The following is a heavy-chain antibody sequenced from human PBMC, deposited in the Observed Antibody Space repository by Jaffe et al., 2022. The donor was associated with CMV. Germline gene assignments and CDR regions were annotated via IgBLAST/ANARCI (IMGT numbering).Heavy chain of an antibody. D-gene: IGHD3-22*01. J-gene: IGHJ4*02. CDR1: GFTFNKHT. CDR3: ARDLVNDYDSSGHDY. Sequence: EVRLVESGGGLVKPGGSLRLSCAASGFTFNKHTMNWVRQAPGKGLEWVSSINNSSRYIFYADSVKGRFTISRDNAKNALFLQMNSLRVEDTAVYYCARDLVNDYDSSGHDYWGQGTHVTVSS. V-gene: IGHV3-21*01. CDR2: INNSSRYI.